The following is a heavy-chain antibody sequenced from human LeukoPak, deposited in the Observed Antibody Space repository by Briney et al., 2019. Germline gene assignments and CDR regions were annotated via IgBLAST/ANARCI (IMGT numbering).Heavy chain of an antibody. V-gene: IGHV3-74*01. D-gene: IGHD3-16*01. CDR2: ISGDGSST. CDR3: ARTYLVGWYFDL. Sequence: QPGGSLRLSCAASGFTFSSYWMHWVRQAPGKGLVWVSRISGDGSSTNYADSVKGRFTISRDNAKNTLYLQMNSLRAEDTAVYYCARTYLVGWYFDLWGRGALVTVSS. J-gene: IGHJ2*01. CDR1: GFTFSSYW.